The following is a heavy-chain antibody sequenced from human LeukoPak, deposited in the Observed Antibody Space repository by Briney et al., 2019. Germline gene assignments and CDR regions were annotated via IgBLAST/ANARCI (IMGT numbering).Heavy chain of an antibody. J-gene: IGHJ4*02. CDR3: AKGRGYSGYDSDY. D-gene: IGHD5-12*01. CDR1: GFTFSSYW. CDR2: ISGSGGST. V-gene: IGHV3-23*01. Sequence: GGSLRLSCAASGFTFSSYWMHWVRQAPGKGLEWVSAISGSGGSTYYADSVKGRFTISRDNSKNTLYLQMNSLRAEDTAVYYCAKGRGYSGYDSDYWGQGTLVTVSS.